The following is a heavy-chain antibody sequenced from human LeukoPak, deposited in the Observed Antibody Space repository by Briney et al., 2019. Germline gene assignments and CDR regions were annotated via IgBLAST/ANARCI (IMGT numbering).Heavy chain of an antibody. CDR1: GGSISSYYW. Sequence: TLSLTCTVSGGSISSYYWSWIRQPPGKALEWLSLVYWDDDRRYSPSLKSRLTITKDTSKNQVVLTMTNMDPVDTATYYCAHIRGYSGYDCDYWGQGTLVTVSS. J-gene: IGHJ4*02. V-gene: IGHV2-5*08. CDR2: VYWDDDR. CDR3: AHIRGYSGYDCDY. D-gene: IGHD5-12*01.